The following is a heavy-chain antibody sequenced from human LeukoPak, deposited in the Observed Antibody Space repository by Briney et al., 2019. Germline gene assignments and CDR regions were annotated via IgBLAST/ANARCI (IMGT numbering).Heavy chain of an antibody. Sequence: ASVKVSCKASGGTFSSYAVSWVRQAPGQGLEWMGRIIPIFGIANYAQKFQGRVTITADKSTCTAYMELSSLRSEDTAVYYCARSGRWLQLVGSEYFQHWGQGTLVTVSS. J-gene: IGHJ1*01. D-gene: IGHD5-24*01. CDR2: IIPIFGIA. CDR1: GGTFSSYA. CDR3: ARSGRWLQLVGSEYFQH. V-gene: IGHV1-69*04.